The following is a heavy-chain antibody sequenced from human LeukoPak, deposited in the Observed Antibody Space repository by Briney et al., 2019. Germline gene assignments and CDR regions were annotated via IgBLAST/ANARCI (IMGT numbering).Heavy chain of an antibody. Sequence: GGSLRLSCAASGFTFSSYGMHWVRQAPGKGLEWVAVISYDGSNKYYADSVKGRFTISRDNSKNTLYLRMNSLRAEDTAVYYCAKTGSSEVDYWGQGTLVTVSS. CDR1: GFTFSSYG. CDR2: ISYDGSNK. D-gene: IGHD6-6*01. J-gene: IGHJ4*02. CDR3: AKTGSSEVDY. V-gene: IGHV3-30*18.